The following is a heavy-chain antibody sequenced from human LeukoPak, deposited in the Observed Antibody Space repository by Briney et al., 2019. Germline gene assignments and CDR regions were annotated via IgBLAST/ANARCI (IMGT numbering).Heavy chain of an antibody. CDR3: ARAELLTPTQWFDP. CDR1: GGTFSSYA. CDR2: IIPIFGTA. Sequence: GASVKVSCKASGGTFSSYAISWVRLAPGQGLEWMGGIIPIFGTANYAQKFQGRVTITADESTSTAYMELSSLRSEDTAVYYCARAELLTPTQWFDPWGQGTLLTVSS. J-gene: IGHJ5*02. V-gene: IGHV1-69*13. D-gene: IGHD2-21*02.